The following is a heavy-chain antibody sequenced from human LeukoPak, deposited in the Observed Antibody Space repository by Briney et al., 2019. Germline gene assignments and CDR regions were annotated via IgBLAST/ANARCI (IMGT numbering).Heavy chain of an antibody. CDR1: GYTFTSYD. D-gene: IGHD2-15*01. J-gene: IGHJ4*02. Sequence: ASVKVSCKASGYTFTSYDINWVRQAPGQGLEWMGWINPNSGGTNYAQKFQGRVTMTRDTSISTAYMELSRLRSDDTAVYYCARFIRDCSGGSCYPKGYDYWGQGTLVTVSS. CDR3: ARFIRDCSGGSCYPKGYDY. CDR2: INPNSGGT. V-gene: IGHV1-2*02.